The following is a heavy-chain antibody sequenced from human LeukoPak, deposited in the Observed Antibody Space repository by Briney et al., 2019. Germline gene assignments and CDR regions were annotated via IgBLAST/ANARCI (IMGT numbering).Heavy chain of an antibody. Sequence: SETLSLTCTVSGGSISSADYYWSWIRQPPGKGLEWIGHIYHSGSTYYNPSLKSRVTMSVDRSKNQFSLKLSSVTAADTAVYYCARLSGSSQLGAFDIWGQGTMVTVSS. CDR2: IYHSGST. CDR3: ARLSGSSQLGAFDI. J-gene: IGHJ3*02. V-gene: IGHV4-30-2*01. D-gene: IGHD1-26*01. CDR1: GGSISSADYY.